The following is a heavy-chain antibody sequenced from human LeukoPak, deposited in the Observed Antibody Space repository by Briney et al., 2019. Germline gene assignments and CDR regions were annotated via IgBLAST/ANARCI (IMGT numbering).Heavy chain of an antibody. CDR3: ATDREATTNFDY. J-gene: IGHJ4*02. V-gene: IGHV1-24*01. CDR2: FDPEDGET. CDR1: GYTLTELS. D-gene: IGHD5-12*01. Sequence: ASVKVSCKVSGYTLTELSMHWVRQAPGKGLEWMGGFDPEDGETIYAQKFQGRVTTTEDTSTDTTYMELSSLRSEDTAVYYCATDREATTNFDYWGQRTLVTVSS.